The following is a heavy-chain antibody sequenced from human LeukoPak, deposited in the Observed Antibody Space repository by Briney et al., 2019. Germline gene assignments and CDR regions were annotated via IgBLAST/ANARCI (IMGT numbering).Heavy chain of an antibody. CDR1: GFTSSSYA. V-gene: IGHV3-21*01. CDR2: ISASGSYI. Sequence: NPGGSLRLSCATSGFTSSSYAINWVRQAPGKGLEWVSTISASGSYIFYADSVRGRFTISRDNAKNSLHLQMDSLRAEDTAVYYCAKDRDFYDTNSFSPDAFDIWGQGTMVTVSS. CDR3: AKDRDFYDTNSFSPDAFDI. D-gene: IGHD3-22*01. J-gene: IGHJ3*02.